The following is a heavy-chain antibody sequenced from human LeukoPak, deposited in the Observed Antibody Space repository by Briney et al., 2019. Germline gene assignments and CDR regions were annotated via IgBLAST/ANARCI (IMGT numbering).Heavy chain of an antibody. J-gene: IGHJ4*02. V-gene: IGHV4-34*01. CDR3: ARGPWLQYFDY. Sequence: SETLSLTCAVYGGSFSGYYWSWIRQPPGKGLEWIGEINHSGSTNYNPSLRSRVTISVDTSKNRFSLKLSSVTAADTAVYYCARGPWLQYFDYWGQGTLVTVSS. D-gene: IGHD5-24*01. CDR2: INHSGST. CDR1: GGSFSGYY.